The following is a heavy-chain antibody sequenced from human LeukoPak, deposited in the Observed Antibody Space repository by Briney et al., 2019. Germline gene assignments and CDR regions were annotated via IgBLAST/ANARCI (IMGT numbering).Heavy chain of an antibody. CDR3: ARGGYDSTGYLYYFDY. J-gene: IGHJ4*02. CDR2: ISYSGST. D-gene: IGHD3-22*01. Sequence: SETLSLTCTVSNGSISSYYWSWLRQPPGKELEWIGYISYSGSTNYNPSLKSRVTISVDTSKNQFSLKLSSVTAADTAVYYCARGGYDSTGYLYYFDYWGQGTLVSVSS. CDR1: NGSISSYY. V-gene: IGHV4-59*01.